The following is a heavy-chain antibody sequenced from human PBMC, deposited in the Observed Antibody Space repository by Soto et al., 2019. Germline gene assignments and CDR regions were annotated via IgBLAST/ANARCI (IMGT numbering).Heavy chain of an antibody. CDR3: AKAPKRAPSNYYMDV. V-gene: IGHV3-30*18. CDR2: ISYDGSNK. J-gene: IGHJ6*03. CDR1: GFTFSSYG. Sequence: GGSLRLSCAASGFTFSSYGMHWVRQAPGKGLEWVAVISYDGSNKYYADSVKGRFTISRDNSKNTLYLQMNSLRAEDTAVYYCAKAPKRAPSNYYMDVWGKGTTVTVSS.